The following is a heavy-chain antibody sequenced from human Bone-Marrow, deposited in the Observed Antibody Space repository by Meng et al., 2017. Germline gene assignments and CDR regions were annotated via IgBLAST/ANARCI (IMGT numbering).Heavy chain of an antibody. Sequence: SVKVSCKASGGTFSSYAISWVRQAPGQGLEWMGGIIPIFGTANYAQKFQGRVTITTDESTSTAYMELSSLRSEDTAVYYCASSRVVVVPAAIDVYFDYWGQGTLVTVSS. V-gene: IGHV1-69*05. J-gene: IGHJ4*02. D-gene: IGHD2-2*01. CDR2: IIPIFGTA. CDR3: ASSRVVVVPAAIDVYFDY. CDR1: GGTFSSYA.